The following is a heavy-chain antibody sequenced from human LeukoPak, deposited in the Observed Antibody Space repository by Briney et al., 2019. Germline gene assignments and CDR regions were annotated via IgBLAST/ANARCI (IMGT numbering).Heavy chain of an antibody. CDR2: IIPIFGTA. CDR1: GGTFSSYA. J-gene: IGHJ4*02. Sequence: SVKVSCKASGGTFSSYAISWVRQAPGQGLEWMGRIIPIFGTANYAQKFQGRVTITTDESTSTAYMGLSSLRSGDTAVYYCARDPLAPDFVDYWGQGTLVTVSS. D-gene: IGHD1-14*01. V-gene: IGHV1-69*05. CDR3: ARDPLAPDFVDY.